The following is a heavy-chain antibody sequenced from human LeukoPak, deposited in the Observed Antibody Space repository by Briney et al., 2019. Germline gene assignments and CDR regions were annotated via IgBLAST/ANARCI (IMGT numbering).Heavy chain of an antibody. D-gene: IGHD6-13*01. CDR1: GYTFTSYD. CDR2: MNPNSGNT. CDR3: ARGGIAAARKNDWFDP. V-gene: IGHV1-8*01. J-gene: IGHJ5*02. Sequence: GASVKVSCKASGYTFTSYDINWVRQATGQGLEWMGWMNPNSGNTGYAQKFQGRVTMTRNTSISTAYMELSSLRSEDTAVYYCARGGIAAARKNDWFDPWGQGTLVTVSS.